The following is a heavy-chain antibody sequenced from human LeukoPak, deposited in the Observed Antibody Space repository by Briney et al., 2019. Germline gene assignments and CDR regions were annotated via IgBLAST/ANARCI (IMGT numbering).Heavy chain of an antibody. J-gene: IGHJ4*02. V-gene: IGHV3-9*03. CDR1: GFTFDDYA. D-gene: IGHD3-22*01. Sequence: GRSLRLSCAASGFTFDDYAMHWVRQAPGKGLEGVSGIRWDSGSIGYADSVKGRFTISRDNAKNSLYLQMNSLRAEDMALYYCAKGGYYYDSSGYSDYFDYWGQGTLVTVSS. CDR3: AKGGYYYDSSGYSDYFDY. CDR2: IRWDSGSI.